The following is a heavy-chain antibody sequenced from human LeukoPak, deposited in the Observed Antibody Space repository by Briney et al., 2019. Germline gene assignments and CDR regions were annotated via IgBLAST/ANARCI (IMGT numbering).Heavy chain of an antibody. V-gene: IGHV1-69*05. J-gene: IGHJ4*02. CDR2: IIPIFGTA. Sequence: SVKVSCKASGGTFSSYAISWVRQAPGQGLEWMGGIIPIFGTANYAQKFQGRVTITTDESTSTAYMELSSLRSEDTAVYYCARGLFENSSPPTFDYWGQGTLVTASS. CDR1: GGTFSSYA. D-gene: IGHD6-6*01. CDR3: ARGLFENSSPPTFDY.